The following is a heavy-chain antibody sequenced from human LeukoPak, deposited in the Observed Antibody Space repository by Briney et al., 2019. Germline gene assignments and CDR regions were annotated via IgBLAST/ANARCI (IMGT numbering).Heavy chain of an antibody. CDR3: ARGDRLHAGGNGPDY. CDR2: LHYSGST. CDR1: GGSIDSGSFY. V-gene: IGHV4-39*01. J-gene: IGHJ4*02. D-gene: IGHD4-23*01. Sequence: SETLSLTCIVSGGSIDSGSFYWAWIRQPPGEGLEWIGSLHYSGSTYYNPSLKSRVTISVDTSKDQFSLRLNSVAAADTAVYYCARGDRLHAGGNGPDYWGQGILVTVSS.